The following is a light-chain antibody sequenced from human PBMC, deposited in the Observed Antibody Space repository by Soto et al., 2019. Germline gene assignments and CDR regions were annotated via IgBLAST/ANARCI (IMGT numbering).Light chain of an antibody. Sequence: SYELTQSPSVSVAPGQTVSITCGGYNIGSKSVHWYQQKPGQAPVLVVDDDSDRRSGIPERFSGSNSGNTATLTITRVEAGDEADYHCLVWDSRSEHYVFGTGTKVTVL. J-gene: IGLJ1*01. CDR1: NIGSKS. CDR3: LVWDSRSEHYV. V-gene: IGLV3-21*02. CDR2: DDS.